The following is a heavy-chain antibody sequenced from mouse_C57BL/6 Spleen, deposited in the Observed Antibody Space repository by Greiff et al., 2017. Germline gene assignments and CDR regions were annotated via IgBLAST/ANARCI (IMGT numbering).Heavy chain of an antibody. J-gene: IGHJ2*01. CDR1: GYSITSGYY. CDR3: ARDRTGTNYFDY. D-gene: IGHD4-1*01. Sequence: ESGPGFVKPSQSLSLTCSVTGYSITSGYYWNCLRQFPGNKLEWMGYISYGGSNYYNPSLKNRISITRDTSKNQFFLKLNSVTTEDTATYYCARDRTGTNYFDYWGQGTTLTVSS. CDR2: ISYGGSN. V-gene: IGHV3-6*01.